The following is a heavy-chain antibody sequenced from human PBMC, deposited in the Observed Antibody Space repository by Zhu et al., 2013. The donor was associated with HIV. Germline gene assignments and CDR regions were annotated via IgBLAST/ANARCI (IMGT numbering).Heavy chain of an antibody. CDR1: GASFSDHY. D-gene: IGHD3-10*01. J-gene: IGHJ6*04. CDR3: ARDLITMVRGVPLDV. V-gene: IGHV4-34*01. Sequence: VQLQQWGAGLLKPSETLSLTCAVYGASFSDHYWSWIRQPPGKGLEWIGYIYYSGSTYYNPSLKSRVTISVDTSKNQFSLKLSSVTAADTAVYYCARDLITMVRGVPLDVWGKGTTVTVSS. CDR2: IYYSGST.